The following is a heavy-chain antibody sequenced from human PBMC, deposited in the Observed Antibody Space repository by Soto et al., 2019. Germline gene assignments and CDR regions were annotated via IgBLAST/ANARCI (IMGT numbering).Heavy chain of an antibody. CDR3: ARRSGASFDY. J-gene: IGHJ4*02. Sequence: SETLSLTCTVSGGSISSSSYYWGWIRQPPGKGLEWIGSIYYSGSTYYNPSLKSRVTISVDTSKNQFSPKLSSVTAADTAVYYCARRSGASFDYWGQGTLVTVSS. CDR2: IYYSGST. CDR1: GGSISSSSYY. V-gene: IGHV4-39*01. D-gene: IGHD3-10*01.